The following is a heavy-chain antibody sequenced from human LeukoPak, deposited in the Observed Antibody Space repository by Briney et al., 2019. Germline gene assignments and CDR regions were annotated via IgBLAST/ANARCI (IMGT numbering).Heavy chain of an antibody. CDR3: ARVDYGSGSRHFDY. V-gene: IGHV3-23*01. CDR1: GFTFNKYA. CDR2: ISGSSSVT. Sequence: PGGSLRLSCVASGFTFNKYAMNWVRQAPGQGLEWVSGISGSSSVTYYTDSVKGRFSISRDNSKNTLYLQMNSLRAEDTAVYYCARVDYGSGSRHFDYWGQGTLVTVSS. J-gene: IGHJ4*02. D-gene: IGHD3-10*01.